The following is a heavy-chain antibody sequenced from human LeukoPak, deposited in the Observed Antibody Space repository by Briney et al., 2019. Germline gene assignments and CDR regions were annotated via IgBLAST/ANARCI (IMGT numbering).Heavy chain of an antibody. CDR3: ARTLGKEYYFDY. Sequence: GGSLRLSCAASGFTFSSYAMHWVRQAPGKGLEWVAVISYDGSNKYYADSVKGRFTISRDNSKNTLYLQMNSLRAEDTAVYYCARTLGKEYYFDYWGQGTLVTVSS. D-gene: IGHD3-10*01. CDR1: GFTFSSYA. CDR2: ISYDGSNK. J-gene: IGHJ4*02. V-gene: IGHV3-30*04.